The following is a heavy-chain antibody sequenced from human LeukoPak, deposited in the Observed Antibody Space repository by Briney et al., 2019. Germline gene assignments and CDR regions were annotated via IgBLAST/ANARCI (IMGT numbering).Heavy chain of an antibody. J-gene: IGHJ5*02. D-gene: IGHD3-22*01. CDR2: INAGNGNT. V-gene: IGHV1-3*01. CDR3: ARGPTYYYDSSGRNNWFDP. CDR1: GYTFTSYA. Sequence: ASVKVSCKASGYTFTSYAMHWVRQAPGQRLEWMGWINAGNGNTKYSQKFQGRVTITRDTSASTAYMELSSLRSEDTAVYYCARGPTYYYDSSGRNNWFDPWGQGALVTVSS.